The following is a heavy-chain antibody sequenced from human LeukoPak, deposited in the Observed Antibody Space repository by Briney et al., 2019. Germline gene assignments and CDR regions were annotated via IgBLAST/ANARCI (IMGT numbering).Heavy chain of an antibody. V-gene: IGHV4-30-4*01. D-gene: IGHD2-15*01. Sequence: SETLSLTCTVSGASIRSGDYYWSWIRQPPGKGLEWIGYTYDSGSTYYNPSLKSRITISVDTSENRFSLKLSSVTAADTAVYYCARDCSGGSCYGAFDIWGQGTMVTVSS. CDR2: TYDSGST. CDR3: ARDCSGGSCYGAFDI. CDR1: GASIRSGDYY. J-gene: IGHJ3*02.